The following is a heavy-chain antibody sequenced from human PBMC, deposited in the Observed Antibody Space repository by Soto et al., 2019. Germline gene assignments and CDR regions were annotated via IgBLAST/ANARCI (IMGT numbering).Heavy chain of an antibody. Sequence: QVQLQESGPGLVKPSETLSLTCTVSGGSISSYYWSWIRQPAGKGLEWIGRIYTSGSTNYNPSLTSRVTMSVDTSKNQFSLKLSSVTAADTAVYYCARNFRYDYVWGSYRLVHGMDVWGQGTTVTVSS. D-gene: IGHD3-16*02. J-gene: IGHJ6*02. CDR3: ARNFRYDYVWGSYRLVHGMDV. CDR2: IYTSGST. V-gene: IGHV4-4*07. CDR1: GGSISSYY.